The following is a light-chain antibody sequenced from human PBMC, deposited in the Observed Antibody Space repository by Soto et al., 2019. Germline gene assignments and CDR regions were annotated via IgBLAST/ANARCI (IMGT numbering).Light chain of an antibody. J-gene: IGLJ2*01. Sequence: SYELTQPPSVSVAPGQTAKITCGGNNIGSKSVHWYQQKPGQAPVLVVYDDRERPSGIPDRFYGSNSGNTATLTISRVEAGDEADYYCQVWQRSNDEVVFGGGTKVTVL. CDR3: QVWQRSNDEVV. CDR1: NIGSKS. V-gene: IGLV3-21*02. CDR2: DDR.